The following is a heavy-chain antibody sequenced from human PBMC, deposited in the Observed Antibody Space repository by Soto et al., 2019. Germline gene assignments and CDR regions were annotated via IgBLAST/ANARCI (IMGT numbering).Heavy chain of an antibody. V-gene: IGHV4-39*01. Sequence: QLQLQESGPGLVKPSGTLSLTCTVSGGSINSGRHYWGWIRQPPGKGLEWIANIYYSGSTHYNPSLKSRVTISVDTSKNQFSLKLSSVTAADTAVYYCARHVAVAGLYYFDYWGQGTLVTVSS. CDR1: GGSINSGRHY. CDR2: IYYSGST. CDR3: ARHVAVAGLYYFDY. D-gene: IGHD6-19*01. J-gene: IGHJ4*02.